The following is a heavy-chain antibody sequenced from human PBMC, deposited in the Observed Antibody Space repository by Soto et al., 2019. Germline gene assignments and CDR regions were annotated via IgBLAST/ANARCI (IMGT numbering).Heavy chain of an antibody. CDR3: ARIGYYDSSGYYPGPFDY. Sequence: SETLSLTCTVSGGSISSDYCSWIRQPPGKGLEWIGYTYYSGSTNYNPSLKSRVTISADTSKKQFSLKLSYVTAADTAVYYCARIGYYDSSGYYPGPFDYWGQGTLVTVSS. D-gene: IGHD3-22*01. J-gene: IGHJ4*02. V-gene: IGHV4-59*01. CDR2: TYYSGST. CDR1: GGSISSDY.